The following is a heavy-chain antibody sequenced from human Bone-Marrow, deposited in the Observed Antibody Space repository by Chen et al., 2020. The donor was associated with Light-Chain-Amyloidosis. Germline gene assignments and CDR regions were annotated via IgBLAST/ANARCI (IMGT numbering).Heavy chain of an antibody. CDR2: INHSGDT. Sequence: QVQLQQWGAGLLKPSETLSLTCGVYGGSLSGYYWRWIRQSPGKGLESIGEINHSGDTKYNTSLRGRVTISVDTSKNQFSLKLRSVTAADTAVYYCARRIFGIVRTAYSYYMDVWGKGTTVTVSS. D-gene: IGHD3-3*01. CDR1: GGSLSGYY. J-gene: IGHJ6*03. CDR3: ARRIFGIVRTAYSYYMDV. V-gene: IGHV4-34*01.